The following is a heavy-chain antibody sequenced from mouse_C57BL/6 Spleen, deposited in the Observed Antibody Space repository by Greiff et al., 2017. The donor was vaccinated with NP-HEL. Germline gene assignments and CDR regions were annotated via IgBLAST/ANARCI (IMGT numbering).Heavy chain of an antibody. D-gene: IGHD2-1*01. CDR2: IYPGDGDT. CDR3: ARSVYGNCWYFDV. J-gene: IGHJ1*03. CDR1: GYAFSSYW. Sequence: VQLQQSGAELVKPGASVKISCKASGYAFSSYWMNWVKQRPGKGLEWIGQIYPGDGDTNYNGKFKGKATLTADKSSSTAYMQLSSLTSEDSAVYFCARSVYGNCWYFDVWGTGTTVTVSS. V-gene: IGHV1-80*01.